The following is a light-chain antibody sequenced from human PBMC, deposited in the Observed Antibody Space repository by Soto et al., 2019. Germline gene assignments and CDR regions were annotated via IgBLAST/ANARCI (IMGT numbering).Light chain of an antibody. CDR3: MQGTYWPRLT. Sequence: DVVMTQSPLSLPVTLGQPASISCRSSQSLVYSDGNTYLNWLLQRPGKSPRRLIYKVSNRDSGVPDRFSGSGSGTDFTLKISRVEAEDVGVYYCMQGTYWPRLTFGGGTKVEIK. CDR2: KVS. CDR1: QSLVYSDGNTY. V-gene: IGKV2-30*01. J-gene: IGKJ4*01.